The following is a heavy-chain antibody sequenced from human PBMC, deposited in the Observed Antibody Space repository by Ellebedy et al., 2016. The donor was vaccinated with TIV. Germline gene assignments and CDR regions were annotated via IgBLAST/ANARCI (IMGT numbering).Heavy chain of an antibody. Sequence: SETLSLTXTVSGGSISSGDYYWSWIRQPPGKGLEWIGYIYYSGSTYYNPSLKSRVTISVDTSKNQFSLKLSSVTAADTAVYYCARGPYFWSGYYYYMDVWGKGTTVTVSS. CDR1: GGSISSGDYY. CDR3: ARGPYFWSGYYYYMDV. CDR2: IYYSGST. D-gene: IGHD3-3*01. V-gene: IGHV4-30-4*01. J-gene: IGHJ6*03.